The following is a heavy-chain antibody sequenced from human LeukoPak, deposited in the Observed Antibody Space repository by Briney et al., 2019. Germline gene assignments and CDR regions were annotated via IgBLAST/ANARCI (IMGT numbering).Heavy chain of an antibody. D-gene: IGHD6-13*01. CDR3: TTEAAAVGTIP. J-gene: IGHJ5*02. Sequence: GGSLRLSCAASGFTFSNAWMSWVRQAPGKGLEWVGRIKSKTDGGTTDYAAPVKGRFTISRDDSKNTLYLQMNSLITEDTAVYYCTTEAAAVGTIPWGQGTLVTVSS. CDR1: GFTFSNAW. CDR2: IKSKTDGGTT. V-gene: IGHV3-15*01.